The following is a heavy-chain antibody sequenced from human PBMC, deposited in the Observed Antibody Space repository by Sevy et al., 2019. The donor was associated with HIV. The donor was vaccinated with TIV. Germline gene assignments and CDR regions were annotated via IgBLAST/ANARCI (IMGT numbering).Heavy chain of an antibody. CDR1: GFTFSSYA. V-gene: IGHV3-23*01. CDR2: ISGSGGST. CDR3: AQTPGSGSYNDY. J-gene: IGHJ4*02. D-gene: IGHD3-10*01. Sequence: GGSLRLSCAASGFTFSSYAMSWVHQAPGKGLEWVSTISGSGGSTYYADSVKGRFTISRDNSKNTLYLQMNSLRAEDTAVYYCAQTPGSGSYNDYWGQGTLVTVSS.